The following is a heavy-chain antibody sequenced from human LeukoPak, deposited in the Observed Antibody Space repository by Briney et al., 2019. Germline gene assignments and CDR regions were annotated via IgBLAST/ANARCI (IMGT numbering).Heavy chain of an antibody. CDR2: ISGSGGST. Sequence: GGSLRLSCAASGFTFSSYAMSWVRQAPWKGLEWVSAISGSGGSTYYADSVKGRFTISRDNSKNTLYLQMNSLRAEDTAVYYCAKVGLDYCGGDCYPPYYFDYWGQGTLVTVSS. V-gene: IGHV3-23*01. CDR3: AKVGLDYCGGDCYPPYYFDY. CDR1: GFTFSSYA. J-gene: IGHJ4*02. D-gene: IGHD2-21*01.